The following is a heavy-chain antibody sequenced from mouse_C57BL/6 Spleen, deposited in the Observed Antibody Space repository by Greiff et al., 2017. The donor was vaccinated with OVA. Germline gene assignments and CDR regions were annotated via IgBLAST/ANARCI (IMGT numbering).Heavy chain of an antibody. V-gene: IGHV1-69*01. CDR3: SSGGRLRHLAY. J-gene: IGHJ3*01. Sequence: QVQLQQPGAELVMPGASVKLSCKASGYTFTSYWMHWVKQRPGQGLEWIGEIDPSDSYTNYNQKFKGKSTLTVDKSSSTAYMQLSSLTSEDSAVDYCSSGGRLRHLAYWGQGTRVTVSA. CDR1: GYTFTSYW. D-gene: IGHD1-1*01. CDR2: IDPSDSYT.